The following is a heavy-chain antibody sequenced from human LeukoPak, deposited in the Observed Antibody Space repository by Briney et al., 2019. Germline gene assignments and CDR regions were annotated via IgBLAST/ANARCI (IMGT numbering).Heavy chain of an antibody. CDR1: GYTFTSYG. CDR3: ARGDDYDILTGYFTVNAFDI. J-gene: IGHJ3*02. D-gene: IGHD3-9*01. Sequence: ASVKVSCKASGYTFTSYGISWVRQAPGQGLEWMGWISAYNGNTNYAQKLQDRVTMTTDTSTSTAYMELRSLRSDDTAVYYCARGDDYDILTGYFTVNAFDIWGQGTMVTVSS. V-gene: IGHV1-18*04. CDR2: ISAYNGNT.